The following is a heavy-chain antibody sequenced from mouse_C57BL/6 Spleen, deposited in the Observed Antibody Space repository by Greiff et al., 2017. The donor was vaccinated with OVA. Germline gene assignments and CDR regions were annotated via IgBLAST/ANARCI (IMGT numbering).Heavy chain of an antibody. V-gene: IGHV14-4*01. Sequence: EVKLMESGAELVRPGASVKLSCTASGFNIKDDYMHWVKQRPEQGLEWIGWIDPENGDTEYASKFQGKATITADTSSNTAYLQLSSLTSEDTAVYYCTVWLRRYYWGQGTTLTVSS. CDR1: GFNIKDDY. CDR3: TVWLRRYY. CDR2: IDPENGDT. J-gene: IGHJ2*01. D-gene: IGHD2-2*01.